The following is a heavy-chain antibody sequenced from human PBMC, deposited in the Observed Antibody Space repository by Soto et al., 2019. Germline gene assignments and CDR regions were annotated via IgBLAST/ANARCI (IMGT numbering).Heavy chain of an antibody. CDR2: IYHSGST. CDR3: ARGWYDYVWRSSHYYGMDV. J-gene: IGHJ6*02. V-gene: IGHV4-4*02. Sequence: NPSETLSLTXAVSGGSISSSNWWSWVRQPPGKGLEWIGEIYHSGSTNYNPSLKSRVTISVDKSKNQFSLKLSSVTAADTAVYYCARGWYDYVWRSSHYYGMDVWGQGTTVTVSS. D-gene: IGHD3-16*01. CDR1: GGSISSSNW.